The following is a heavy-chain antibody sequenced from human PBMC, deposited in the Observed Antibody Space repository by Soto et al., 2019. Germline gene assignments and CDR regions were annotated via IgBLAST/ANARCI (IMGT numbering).Heavy chain of an antibody. J-gene: IGHJ2*01. CDR2: ISLSGRTI. Sequence: QVQLVESGGGLVKPGGSLRLSCAASGFTFSKHYMRWIRQAPGKGLEWLAYISLSGRTISYADSVKGRVTISRDNAKNSVFLQMNSLRAEDTAVYYCAREEGYGGNSFLCFDLWGRGTLVTVSS. CDR1: GFTFSKHY. V-gene: IGHV3-11*01. CDR3: AREEGYGGNSFLCFDL. D-gene: IGHD4-17*01.